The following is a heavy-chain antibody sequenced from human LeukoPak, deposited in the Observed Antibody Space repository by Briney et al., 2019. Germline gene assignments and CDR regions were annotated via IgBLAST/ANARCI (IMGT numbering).Heavy chain of an antibody. V-gene: IGHV3-30*03. J-gene: IGHJ4*02. Sequence: TGGSLRLSCEASGFSFSDYGMHWARQAPGKGLECVALISNDGTNKFYVDPVKGRFTISRDNSKNTLYLQMDSLRTEDTAVYYCAREWARGNSYYVDYWGQGTPVTVSS. CDR1: GFSFSDYG. CDR2: ISNDGTNK. D-gene: IGHD4-23*01. CDR3: AREWARGNSYYVDY.